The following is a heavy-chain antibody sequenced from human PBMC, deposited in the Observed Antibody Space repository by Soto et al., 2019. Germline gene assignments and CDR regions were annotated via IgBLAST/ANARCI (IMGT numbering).Heavy chain of an antibody. CDR1: GYSFTSYW. Sequence: PGESLKISCKGSGYSFTSYWIGWVRQMPGKGLEWMGIIYPGDSDTRYSPSFQGQVTISADKSISAAYLQWSSLKASDTAMYYCARIPRYYDSSGYNGLYYFDYWGRGTLVTVSS. J-gene: IGHJ4*02. CDR3: ARIPRYYDSSGYNGLYYFDY. CDR2: IYPGDSDT. V-gene: IGHV5-51*01. D-gene: IGHD3-22*01.